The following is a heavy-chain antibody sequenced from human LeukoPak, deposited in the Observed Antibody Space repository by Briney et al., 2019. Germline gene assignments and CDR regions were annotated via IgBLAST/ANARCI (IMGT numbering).Heavy chain of an antibody. CDR3: AKDGGGWLQLSFDY. D-gene: IGHD5-24*01. Sequence: GGSLRLSCAASGFTFSNYGIHWVRQAPGKGLGWVALIRYDGSNKYYADSVKGRFTISRDNSKNTLFLQMNSLTAEDTAVYYCAKDGGGWLQLSFDYWGQGTLVTVSS. CDR1: GFTFSNYG. J-gene: IGHJ4*02. V-gene: IGHV3-30*02. CDR2: IRYDGSNK.